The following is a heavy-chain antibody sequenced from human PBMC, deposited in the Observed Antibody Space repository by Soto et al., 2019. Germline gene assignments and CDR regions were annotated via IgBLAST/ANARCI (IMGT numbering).Heavy chain of an antibody. CDR1: DGSFSPYF. D-gene: IGHD5-12*01. J-gene: IGHJ4*02. CDR3: ANDPGYSLDY. Sequence: PSETLSLTCAAYDGSFSPYFCTWIRQPPGKGLEWIGEINRSGGTIYNPSLKSRIIISVDTSKNQFSLQLNSVTPEDAAVYYCANDPGYSLDYWGQGTQVIVSS. CDR2: INRSGGT. V-gene: IGHV4-34*01.